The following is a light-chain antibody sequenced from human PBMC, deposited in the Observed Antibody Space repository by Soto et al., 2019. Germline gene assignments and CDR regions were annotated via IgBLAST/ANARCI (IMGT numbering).Light chain of an antibody. J-gene: IGKJ5*01. Sequence: DIQLTQAPSFLSASVGDRVTITCRASQGINSYLAWYQQKPGKAPKLLIYAASTLQSGVPSRFSGSGSGTEFTLTISSLQPEDFATYYCQHLNAYPITFGQGTRLEI. V-gene: IGKV1-9*01. CDR3: QHLNAYPIT. CDR2: AAS. CDR1: QGINSY.